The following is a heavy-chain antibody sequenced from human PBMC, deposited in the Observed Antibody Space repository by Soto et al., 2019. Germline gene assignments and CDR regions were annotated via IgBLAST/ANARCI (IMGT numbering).Heavy chain of an antibody. CDR1: GGSISSGGYS. J-gene: IGHJ4*02. Sequence: SETLSLTCAVSGGSISSGGYSWSWIRQPPGKGLEWIGYIYHSGSTYYNPSLKSRVTISVDRSTSTAYMELSSLRSEDTAVYYCARVLLAAAGTCFDYWGQGTLVTVSS. CDR3: ARVLLAAAGTCFDY. V-gene: IGHV4-30-2*01. CDR2: IYHSGST. D-gene: IGHD6-13*01.